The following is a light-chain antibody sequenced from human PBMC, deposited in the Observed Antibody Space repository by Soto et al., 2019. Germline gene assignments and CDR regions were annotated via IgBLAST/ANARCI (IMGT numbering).Light chain of an antibody. J-gene: IGKJ2*01. Sequence: DVHLTQSPSTLSASVGDRVTMTCRASESIATWLAWYQQKPGKAPKLLIYDASRLESGVPSRFSGGGSGTEFTLTISDLQPDDFATDYCHQYNSYFGQGTKLEF. CDR1: ESIATW. CDR2: DAS. CDR3: HQYNSY. V-gene: IGKV1-5*01.